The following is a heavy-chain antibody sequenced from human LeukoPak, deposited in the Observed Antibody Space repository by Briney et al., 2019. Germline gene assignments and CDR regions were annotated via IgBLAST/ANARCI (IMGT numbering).Heavy chain of an antibody. CDR2: INSDGSST. V-gene: IGHV3-74*01. Sequence: PGGSLRLSCAASGFTFSSYWMHWVRQAPGEGLVWVSRINSDGSSTSYADSVKGRFTISRDNAKNTLYLQMNSLRAEDTAVYYFARDSYDSSGYYYPYWGQGPLVTVSS. D-gene: IGHD3-22*01. CDR1: GFTFSSYW. J-gene: IGHJ4*02. CDR3: ARDSYDSSGYYYPY.